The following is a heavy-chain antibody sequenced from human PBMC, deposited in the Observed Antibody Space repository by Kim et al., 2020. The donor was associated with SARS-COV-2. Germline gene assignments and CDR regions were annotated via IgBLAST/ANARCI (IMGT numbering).Heavy chain of an antibody. J-gene: IGHJ4*02. CDR1: GFTFGTYA. CDR2: ICGSGGST. V-gene: IGHV3-23*01. Sequence: GGSLRLSCAASGFTFGTYAMSWVRQAPGKGLEWVSGICGSGGSTYYADSVKGRFTISRDSSKNTLYLQMNSLTADDTALYYCARTRSCSSSSCYVDYWGRGTLCTVSS. D-gene: IGHD2-2*01. CDR3: ARTRSCSSSSCYVDY.